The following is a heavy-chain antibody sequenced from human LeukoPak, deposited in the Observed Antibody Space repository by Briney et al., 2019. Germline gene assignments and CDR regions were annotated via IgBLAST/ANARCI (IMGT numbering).Heavy chain of an antibody. CDR1: GFTFSSFSSYG. Sequence: GGSLRLSCAASGFTFSSFSSYGMHWVRQAPGKGLEWVATISYDGSNKYYTDSVKGRFTVSRDNSKNTLYLQMNSLRAEDAAVYYCAGGPGMGYFDYWGQGTLVTVSS. CDR2: ISYDGSNK. D-gene: IGHD3-10*01. CDR3: AGGPGMGYFDY. J-gene: IGHJ4*02. V-gene: IGHV3-30*03.